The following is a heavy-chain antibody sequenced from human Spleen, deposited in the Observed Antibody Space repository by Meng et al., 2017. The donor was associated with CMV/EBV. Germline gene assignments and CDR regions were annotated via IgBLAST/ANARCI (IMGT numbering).Heavy chain of an antibody. CDR1: GFTFSDYY. CDR3: ARVLSYDFWSGYYRDYYGMDV. J-gene: IGHJ6*02. D-gene: IGHD3-3*01. V-gene: IGHV3-69-1*02. CDR2: ISSSSTL. Sequence: GESLKISCAASGFTFSDYYWNWVRLEWVSSISSSSTLYYADSVKGRFTISRDNAKNSLYLQMNSLRAEDTAVYYCARVLSYDFWSGYYRDYYGMDVWGQGTTVTVSS.